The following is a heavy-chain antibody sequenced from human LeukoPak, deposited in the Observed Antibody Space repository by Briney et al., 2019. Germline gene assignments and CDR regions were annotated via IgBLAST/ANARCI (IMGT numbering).Heavy chain of an antibody. CDR3: ARDFISGFGYSYGPPLDY. V-gene: IGHV3-23*01. CDR2: IFPSGGEI. CDR1: GFTFSTFA. J-gene: IGHJ4*02. Sequence: PGGSLRLSCAASGFTFSTFAMIWVRQPPGKGLEWVSSIFPSGGEIHYADSVRGRFTISRDNSKNTLYLQMNSLRAEDTAVYYCARDFISGFGYSYGPPLDYWGQGTLVTVSS. D-gene: IGHD5-18*01.